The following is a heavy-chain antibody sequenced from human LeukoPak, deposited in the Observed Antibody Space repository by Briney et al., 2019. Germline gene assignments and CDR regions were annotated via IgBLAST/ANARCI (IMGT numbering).Heavy chain of an antibody. CDR1: GYTFTGYY. J-gene: IGHJ4*02. Sequence: ASVKVSCKASGYTFTGYYMHWVRQAPGQGLEWMGWINPNSGGTNYAQKFQGRVTMTRDTSISTAYMELSRLRSDDTAVYYCARDADYVWESYGPTHGDDYWGQGTLVTVSS. V-gene: IGHV1-2*02. CDR2: INPNSGGT. CDR3: ARDADYVWESYGPTHGDDY. D-gene: IGHD3-16*01.